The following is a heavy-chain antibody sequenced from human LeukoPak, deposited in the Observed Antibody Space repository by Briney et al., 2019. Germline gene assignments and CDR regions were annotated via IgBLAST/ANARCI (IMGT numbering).Heavy chain of an antibody. CDR1: GGSISSYY. CDR2: IYYSGST. D-gene: IGHD6-19*01. Sequence: SETLSLTCTVSGGSISSYYWSWIRQPPGKGLEWIGYIYYSGSTNYNPSLKSRVTISVDTSKNQFSLKLSSVTAADTAVYYCAGSEEWLGQYYFDYWGQGTLVTVSS. J-gene: IGHJ4*02. V-gene: IGHV4-59*01. CDR3: AGSEEWLGQYYFDY.